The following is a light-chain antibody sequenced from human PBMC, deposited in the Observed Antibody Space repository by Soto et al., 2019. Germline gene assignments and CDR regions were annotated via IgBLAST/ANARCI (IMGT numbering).Light chain of an antibody. J-gene: IGKJ1*01. CDR2: DAS. V-gene: IGKV1-5*01. CDR3: QQSYSTPWT. CDR1: QSISSW. Sequence: DIQMTQSPSTLSASVGHRVTITCRASQSISSWLAWYQQKPGKAPKVLIYDASSLESGVPSRFSGSGSGTEFTLTISSLQPEDFATYFCQQSYSTPWTFGPGTQVEIK.